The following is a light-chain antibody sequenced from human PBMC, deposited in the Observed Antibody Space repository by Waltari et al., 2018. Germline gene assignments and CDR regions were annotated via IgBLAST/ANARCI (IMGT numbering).Light chain of an antibody. CDR3: TSYAGSTLFVI. CDR2: GVS. J-gene: IGLJ2*01. Sequence: QSALTQPASVSGSPGQSIPLSCPGVDPNKFVSWYQQQPGQAPSLIIYGVSERPSGVSLXFSGSKSGSTAYLTISGLQAEDEANYFCTSYAGSTLFVIFGGGTKLTVL. CDR1: VDPNKF. V-gene: IGLV2-14*03.